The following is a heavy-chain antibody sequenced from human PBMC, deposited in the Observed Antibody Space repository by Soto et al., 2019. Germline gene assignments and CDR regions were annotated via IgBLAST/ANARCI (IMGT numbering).Heavy chain of an antibody. V-gene: IGHV4-59*01. CDR3: ARDRRYCSSTSCYSYYYMDV. Sequence: PSETLSLTCTVSGGSISSYYWSWIRQPPGKGLEWIGYIYYSGSTNYNPSLKSRVTISVDTSKNQFSLKLSSVTAADTAVYYCARDRRYCSSTSCYSYYYMDVWGKGTTVTVS. CDR1: GGSISSYY. CDR2: IYYSGST. J-gene: IGHJ6*03. D-gene: IGHD2-2*01.